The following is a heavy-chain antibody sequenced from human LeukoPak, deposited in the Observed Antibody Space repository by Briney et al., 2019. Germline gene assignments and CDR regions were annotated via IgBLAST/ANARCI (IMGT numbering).Heavy chain of an antibody. CDR2: IYSGGST. CDR1: GFTVSSNY. Sequence: GGSLRLSCAASGFTVSSNYMSWVRQAPGKGLEWVSVIYSGGSTYYADSVKGRFTISRDNSKNTLYLQMNSLRAVDTAVYYCAKERQTGDYFTSDYWGQGTLVTVSS. J-gene: IGHJ4*02. D-gene: IGHD4-17*01. V-gene: IGHV3-53*01. CDR3: AKERQTGDYFTSDY.